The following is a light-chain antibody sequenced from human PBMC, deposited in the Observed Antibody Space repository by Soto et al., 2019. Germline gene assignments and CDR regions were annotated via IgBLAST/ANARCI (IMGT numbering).Light chain of an antibody. CDR2: GNS. CDR3: QSYDSSLSRV. CDR1: SSNIGAGYD. J-gene: IGLJ2*01. Sequence: QLVLTQPPSVSGAPGQRVTISCTGSSSNIGAGYDVHWYQQLPGTAPKLLIYGNSNRPSGVPDRFSGSKSGTSASLAITGLQAEDEADYYCQSYDSSLSRVFGGGTKVPS. V-gene: IGLV1-40*01.